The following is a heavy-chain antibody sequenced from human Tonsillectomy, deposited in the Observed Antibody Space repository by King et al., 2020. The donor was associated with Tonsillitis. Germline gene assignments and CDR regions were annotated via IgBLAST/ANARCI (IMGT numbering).Heavy chain of an antibody. Sequence: QLQESGPGLVKPSQTLSLTCTVSGGSISSGDYYWSWIRQPPGKGLEWIGYIYYTGSTYYNPSLQSRVTISVDTSKNQFSLKLSSVTAAATAVYYCASNRGLLWFGELYYFDYWGQGTLVTVSS. D-gene: IGHD3-10*01. J-gene: IGHJ4*02. CDR3: ASNRGLLWFGELYYFDY. V-gene: IGHV4-30-4*01. CDR1: GGSISSGDYY. CDR2: IYYTGST.